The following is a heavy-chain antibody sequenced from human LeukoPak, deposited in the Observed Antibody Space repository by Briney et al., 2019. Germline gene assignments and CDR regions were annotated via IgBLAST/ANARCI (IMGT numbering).Heavy chain of an antibody. CDR3: ARDRVVPAAILDY. CDR1: GFTFSSYG. CDR2: IWYDGSNK. J-gene: IGHJ4*02. V-gene: IGHV3-33*01. D-gene: IGHD2-2*01. Sequence: GRSLRLSCAASGFTFSSYGMHWVRQAPGKGLEWVAVIWYDGSNKYYADSVKGRFTISRDNSKNMLYLQMNSLRAEDTAVYYRARDRVVPAAILDYWGQGTLVTVSS.